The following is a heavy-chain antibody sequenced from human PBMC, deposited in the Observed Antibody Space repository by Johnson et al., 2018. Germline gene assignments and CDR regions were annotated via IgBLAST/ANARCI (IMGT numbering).Heavy chain of an antibody. CDR1: GYTFTSYD. J-gene: IGHJ6*02. CDR2: MNPNSGNT. CDR3: ASRRYCSGTTCSTHDSREYYYYGMDV. D-gene: IGHD2-2*01. V-gene: IGHV1-8*01. Sequence: QVQLVESGAEVKKPGASVKVSCRASGYTFTSYDINWVRQAPGQGLEWMGWMNPNSGNTGYTQKFQGRVTRTRDTSISPAYTEMSSPRAEDTAVYFCASRRYCSGTTCSTHDSREYYYYGMDVWGQGTTVTVSS.